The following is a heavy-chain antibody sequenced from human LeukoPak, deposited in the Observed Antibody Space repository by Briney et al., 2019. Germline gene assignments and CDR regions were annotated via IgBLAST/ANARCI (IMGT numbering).Heavy chain of an antibody. CDR2: IYYSGST. CDR3: ARRDYYDSSGYYYGY. D-gene: IGHD3-22*01. V-gene: IGHV4-59*08. J-gene: IGHJ4*02. CDR1: GGSISSYY. Sequence: SETLSLTCTVSGGSISSYYWSWIRQPPGKGLEWLGYIYYSGSTNYNPSLKSRVTISVDTSKNQFSLKLSSVTAADTAVYYCARRDYYDSSGYYYGYWGQGTLVTVSS.